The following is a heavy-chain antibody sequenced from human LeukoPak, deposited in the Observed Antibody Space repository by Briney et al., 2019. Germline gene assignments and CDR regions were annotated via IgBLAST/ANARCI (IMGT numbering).Heavy chain of an antibody. CDR3: ARGRSGYGPFDAFDI. D-gene: IGHD3-22*01. CDR1: GLAFSSYE. J-gene: IGHJ3*02. V-gene: IGHV3-23*01. Sequence: GGSLRLSCAASGLAFSSYEMNWVRQAPGEGLERVSAISGSGANTYYADSVKGRFAASRDNSKDTLYLQMRSLRAEDTAVYYCARGRSGYGPFDAFDIWGHGTWVTVSS. CDR2: ISGSGANT.